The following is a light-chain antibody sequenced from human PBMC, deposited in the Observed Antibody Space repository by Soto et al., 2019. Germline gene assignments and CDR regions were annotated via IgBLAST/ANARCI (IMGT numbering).Light chain of an antibody. Sequence: QSALTQPASVSGSPGQSITISCTGTSSDVGGYNYVSWYQQHPGKAPKLMIYEVSNRPSGVSNRFSGSKSGNTASLTISGLQAEDEADYYCSSYTSSSTGVFGGETQLTVL. CDR1: SSDVGGYNY. V-gene: IGLV2-14*01. CDR3: SSYTSSSTGV. J-gene: IGLJ3*02. CDR2: EVS.